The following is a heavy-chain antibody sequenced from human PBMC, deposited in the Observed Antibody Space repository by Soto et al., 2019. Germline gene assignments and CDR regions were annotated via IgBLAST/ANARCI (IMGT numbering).Heavy chain of an antibody. D-gene: IGHD3-9*01. CDR1: EHTSTIYY. Sequence: QAHLVQSGAEVRKPGASVKVSCQALEHTSTIYYIHWVRQARGQGLEWMGWINADSGDTTYAEDFRGRVTFTRDTSTSTFHMELCRLRLDDTAMYFCATRDYDILTGYLHIWGQGTLITVSS. V-gene: IGHV1-2*02. CDR2: INADSGDT. CDR3: ATRDYDILTGYLHI. J-gene: IGHJ1*01.